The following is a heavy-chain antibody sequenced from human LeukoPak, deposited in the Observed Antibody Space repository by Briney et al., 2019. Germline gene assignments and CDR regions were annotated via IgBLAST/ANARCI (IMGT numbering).Heavy chain of an antibody. CDR3: ARAFGMVVPAAIFLDY. CDR2: ISAYNGNT. J-gene: IGHJ4*02. CDR1: GYTFTSYG. Sequence: GASVKVSCKASGYTFTSYGISWVRQAPGQGLEWMGWISAYNGNTNYAQKLQGRVTMTTDTSTSTAYMELRSLRSDDTAVYYCARAFGMVVPAAIFLDYWGQGTLVTVSS. D-gene: IGHD2-2*01. V-gene: IGHV1-18*01.